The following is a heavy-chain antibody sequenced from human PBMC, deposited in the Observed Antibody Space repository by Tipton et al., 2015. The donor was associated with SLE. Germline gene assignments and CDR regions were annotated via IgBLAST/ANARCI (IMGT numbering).Heavy chain of an antibody. V-gene: IGHV4-38-2*01. Sequence: TLSLTCAVSGYSISSGYYWGWIRQPPGKGLEWIGGIYHSGSTYYNPSLKSRVTISVDTSKNQFSLKLSSVTAADTAVYYCARKLKGGWSFDYWGQGTLVTVSS. CDR1: GYSISSGYY. CDR2: IYHSGST. J-gene: IGHJ4*02. CDR3: ARKLKGGWSFDY. D-gene: IGHD6-19*01.